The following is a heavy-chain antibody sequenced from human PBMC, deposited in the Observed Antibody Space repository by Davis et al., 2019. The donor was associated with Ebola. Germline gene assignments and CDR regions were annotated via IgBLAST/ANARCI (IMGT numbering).Heavy chain of an antibody. J-gene: IGHJ2*01. V-gene: IGHV3-30*18. Sequence: GGSLRLSCAVSGFSFRSYGMHWVRQAPGKGLEWVAVISYDGSNKYYADSVKGRFTISRDNSKNTLYLQMNSLRAEDTAVYYCAKGGYCSSTSCYLYWYFDLWGRGTLVTVSS. CDR1: GFSFRSYG. CDR2: ISYDGSNK. CDR3: AKGGYCSSTSCYLYWYFDL. D-gene: IGHD2-2*01.